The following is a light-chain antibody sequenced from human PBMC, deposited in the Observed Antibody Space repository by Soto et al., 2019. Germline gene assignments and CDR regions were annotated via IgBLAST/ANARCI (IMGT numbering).Light chain of an antibody. V-gene: IGKV2-30*01. CDR2: QVS. CDR3: MQGTHWPPA. J-gene: IGKJ1*01. CDR1: QSLVYSDGNTY. Sequence: DVVMTQSPLSLPVTLGQPASISCRSSQSLVYSDGNTYLNWFQQRPGQSQRRLIYQVSNRDSGVPDRVSGSGAGTDFTLKISRVEAADVGFYYCMQGTHWPPAFGQGTKVEIK.